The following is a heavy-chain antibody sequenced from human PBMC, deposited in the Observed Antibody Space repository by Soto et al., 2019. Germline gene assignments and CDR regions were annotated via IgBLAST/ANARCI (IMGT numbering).Heavy chain of an antibody. J-gene: IGHJ5*02. Sequence: PGGSLRLSCAASGFTFSSYAMSWVRQAPGKGLEWVSAISGSGGSTYYADSVKGRFTISRDNSKNTLYLQTNSLRVEDTAVYYCAKGTSHESLNWFDPWGQGTLVTVSS. CDR1: GFTFSSYA. CDR2: ISGSGGST. V-gene: IGHV3-23*01. CDR3: AKGTSHESLNWFDP.